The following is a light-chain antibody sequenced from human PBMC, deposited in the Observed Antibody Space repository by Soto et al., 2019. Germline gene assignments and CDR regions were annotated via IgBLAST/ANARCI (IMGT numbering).Light chain of an antibody. V-gene: IGLV1-40*01. Sequence: QSVLTQPHSVSGAPGQRVTISCTGSSSNIGAGYDVHWYQQLPGTAPKLLIYGNSNRPSGVPERFSGSKSGTSASLAITGVQAEDEADYYCQSYDSSLSGYVFGTGTKLTVL. J-gene: IGLJ1*01. CDR3: QSYDSSLSGYV. CDR1: SSNIGAGYD. CDR2: GNS.